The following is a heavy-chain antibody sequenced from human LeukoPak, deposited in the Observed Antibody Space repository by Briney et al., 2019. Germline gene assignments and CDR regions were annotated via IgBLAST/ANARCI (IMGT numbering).Heavy chain of an antibody. V-gene: IGHV1-2*02. D-gene: IGHD3-22*01. CDR1: GYTFTDYY. J-gene: IGHJ5*02. CDR3: ARDVRNYYDSGAYFA. CDR2: MSPYSGGA. Sequence: ASVKVSCKASGYTFTDYYIHWVRQAPGQGREWMGWMSPYSGGADYAQKFQGRVTMTRDTSTSTVYMELSSLTSEDTAVYYCARDVRNYYDSGAYFAWGQGTLVTVSS.